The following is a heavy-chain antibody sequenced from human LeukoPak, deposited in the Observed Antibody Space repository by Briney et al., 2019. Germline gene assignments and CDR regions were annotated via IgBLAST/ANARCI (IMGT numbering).Heavy chain of an antibody. CDR1: GFTFSDYD. D-gene: IGHD1-1*01. V-gene: IGHV3-13*01. J-gene: IGHJ4*02. CDR2: IGTAGDT. Sequence: GGSLRLSCAASGFTFSDYDMHWVRQATGKGLEWVSAIGTAGDTYYTGSVKGRFTISRENDKNSLYLQMNSLRAGDTAVYYCARVAKERVGGVYYFDYWGQGTLVTVPS. CDR3: ARVAKERVGGVYYFDY.